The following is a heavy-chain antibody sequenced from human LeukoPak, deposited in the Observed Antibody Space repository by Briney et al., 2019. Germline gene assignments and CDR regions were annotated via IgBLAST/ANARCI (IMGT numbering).Heavy chain of an antibody. Sequence: GASVKVSCKASGYTFTSYGISWVRQAPGQGLEWMGWISAYNGNTNYAQKFQARVTMTTDTSTSAAYMELRSLKSDDTAVYYCARGDDILTDHYKGLDYWGLGTRVTVSS. CDR1: GYTFTSYG. J-gene: IGHJ4*02. V-gene: IGHV1-18*01. D-gene: IGHD3-9*01. CDR2: ISAYNGNT. CDR3: ARGDDILTDHYKGLDY.